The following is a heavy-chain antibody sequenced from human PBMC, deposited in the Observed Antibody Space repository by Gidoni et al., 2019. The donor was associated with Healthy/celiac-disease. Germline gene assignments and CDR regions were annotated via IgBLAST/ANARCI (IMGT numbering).Heavy chain of an antibody. CDR1: GFSLSTSGMR. CDR3: ALNYYYYYYMDV. V-gene: IGHV2-70*04. J-gene: IGHJ6*03. CDR2: IDWDDDK. Sequence: QVTLTESGPALVTPTQTLTLTCTFSGFSLSTSGMRVSWIRQPPGKALEWRARIDWDDDKFYSTSLKTRLTISKDTSKNQVVLTMTNMDPVDTATYYCALNYYYYYYMDVWGKGTTVTVSS.